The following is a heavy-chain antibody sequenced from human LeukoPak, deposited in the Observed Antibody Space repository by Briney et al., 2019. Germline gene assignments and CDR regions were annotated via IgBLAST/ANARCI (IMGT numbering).Heavy chain of an antibody. CDR1: GFTVSSNY. CDR3: ARRTTYYYDSSEHGDY. D-gene: IGHD3-22*01. J-gene: IGHJ4*02. V-gene: IGHV3-53*01. CDR2: IYSGGST. Sequence: PGGSLRLSCAASGFTVSSNYMSWVRQAPGKGLEWVSVIYSGGSTYYADSVKGRFTISRDNSKNTLYLQMNSLRAEDTAVYYCARRTTYYYDSSEHGDYWGQGTLVTVSS.